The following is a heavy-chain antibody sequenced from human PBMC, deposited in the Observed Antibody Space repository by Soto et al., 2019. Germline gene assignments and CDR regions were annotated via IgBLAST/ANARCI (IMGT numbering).Heavy chain of an antibody. J-gene: IGHJ5*02. CDR2: FVPVFGSA. Sequence: QVQLVQSGAEVKKPGSSVRVSCQASGATFNTITINWVRQAPGQGLEWMGGFVPVFGSATYAQQLRGRITISAAASTRTFYMHLRGLKSEDTALYFCVREDDTTGSYSWFDPWGPGTLVTVSS. CDR3: VREDDTTGSYSWFDP. CDR1: GATFNTIT. V-gene: IGHV1-69*01. D-gene: IGHD3-22*01.